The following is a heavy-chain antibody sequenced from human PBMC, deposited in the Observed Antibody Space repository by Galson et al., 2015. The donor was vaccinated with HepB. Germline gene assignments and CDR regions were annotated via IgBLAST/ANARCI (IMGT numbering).Heavy chain of an antibody. CDR2: ISGYNGNT. J-gene: IGHJ3*02. D-gene: IGHD1-14*01. CDR3: AKDRKGSRNSLDI. CDR1: GYTFTQYG. Sequence: SVKVSCKASGYTFTQYGISWVRQAPGQGLEWMGWISGYNGNTRYSQKVQGRVTLTLDTSTSTAHMELRSLRFDDTAVYYCAKDRKGSRNSLDIWGQGTMVIVSS. V-gene: IGHV1-18*01.